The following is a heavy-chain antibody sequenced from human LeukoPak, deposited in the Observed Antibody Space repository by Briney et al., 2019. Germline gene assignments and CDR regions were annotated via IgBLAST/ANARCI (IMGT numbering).Heavy chain of an antibody. D-gene: IGHD6-13*01. CDR1: GYTFTGYY. J-gene: IGHJ4*02. V-gene: IGHV1-2*02. CDR3: ARPSSSWPEHEKYYFDY. CDR2: INPNSGGT. Sequence: ASVKVSCKASGYTFTGYYMHWVRQAPGQGLEWMGWINPNSGGTNYAQKFQGRVTMTRDTSTSTVYMELSSLRSEDTAVYYCARPSSSWPEHEKYYFDYWGQGTLVTVSS.